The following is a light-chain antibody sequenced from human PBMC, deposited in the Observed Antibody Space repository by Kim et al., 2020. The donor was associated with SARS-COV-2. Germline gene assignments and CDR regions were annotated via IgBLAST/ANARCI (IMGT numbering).Light chain of an antibody. J-gene: IGLJ2*01. V-gene: IGLV3-1*01. CDR1: KLGDNY. CDR3: QAWDSSTGV. Sequence: SYELTQPPSVSVSPGQTASITCSGDKLGDNYACWYQLKPGQSPVLVIYQDSKRPSGIPERFSGSNSGNTATLTISGTQAMDEADYYCQAWDSSTGVFGGGPQLTVL. CDR2: QDS.